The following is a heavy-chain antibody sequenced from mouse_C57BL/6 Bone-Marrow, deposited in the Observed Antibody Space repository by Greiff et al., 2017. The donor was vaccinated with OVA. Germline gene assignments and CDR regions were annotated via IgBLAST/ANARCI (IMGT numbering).Heavy chain of an antibody. D-gene: IGHD2-1*01. CDR1: GYTFTDYY. Sequence: VQLQQPGPVLVKPGASVKMSCKASGYTFTDYYMNWVKQSHGKSLEWIGVINPYNGGTSYNQKFKGKATLTVDKSSSTAYMELNSLTSEDSAVYYCARFNYRFAYWGQGTLVTVSA. CDR2: INPYNGGT. CDR3: ARFNYRFAY. V-gene: IGHV1-19*01. J-gene: IGHJ3*01.